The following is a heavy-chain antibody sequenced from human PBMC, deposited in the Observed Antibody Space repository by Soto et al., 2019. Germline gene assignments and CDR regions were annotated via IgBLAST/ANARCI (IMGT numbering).Heavy chain of an antibody. CDR1: GGTFSSYA. J-gene: IGHJ6*02. D-gene: IGHD5-12*01. V-gene: IGHV1-69*01. Sequence: QVQLVQSGAEVKKPGSSVKVSCKASGGTFSSYAISWVRQAPGQGLEWMGGIIPIFGTAKYAQKFQGRVTMSADESTSTASMELSSLRSEDTAAYYCAGGASGYEQATGMDVWGRGTTVTVSS. CDR2: IIPIFGTA. CDR3: AGGASGYEQATGMDV.